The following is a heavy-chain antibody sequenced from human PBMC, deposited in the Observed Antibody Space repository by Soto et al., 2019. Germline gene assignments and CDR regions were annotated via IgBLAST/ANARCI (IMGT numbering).Heavy chain of an antibody. CDR2: IIPIFGTA. CDR1: GGTFSSYA. V-gene: IGHV1-69*06. J-gene: IGHJ5*02. D-gene: IGHD3-10*01. CDR3: ARDELGYYSSGSPYNCFDP. Sequence: SVKVSCKASGGTFSSYAISWVRQAPGQGLEWMGGIIPIFGTANYAQKFQGRVTITADKSTSTAYMELSSLRSEDTAVYYCARDELGYYSSGSPYNCFDPWGQGTLVTVS.